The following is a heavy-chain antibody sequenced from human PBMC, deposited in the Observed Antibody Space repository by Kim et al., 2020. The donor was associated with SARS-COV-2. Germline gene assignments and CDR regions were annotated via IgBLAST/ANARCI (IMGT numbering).Heavy chain of an antibody. CDR2: SSSYI. V-gene: IGHV3-21*01. J-gene: IGHJ4*02. CDR3: ARVARSG. Sequence: SSSYIYYADSVKGRFTISRDNAKNSLYLQMNSLRAEDTAVYYCARVARSGWGQGTLVTVSS.